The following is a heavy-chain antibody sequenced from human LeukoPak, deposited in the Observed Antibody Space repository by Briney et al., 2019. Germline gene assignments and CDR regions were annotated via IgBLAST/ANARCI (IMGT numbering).Heavy chain of an antibody. D-gene: IGHD3-9*01. Sequence: GGSLRLSCAASGFTFSSYAMHWVRQAPGKGLEWVAVISYDGSNKYYADSVKGRFTISRDDSKNTLYLQVNSLRAEDTAVYYCARDPNYYDILTGSQYYFDYWGQGTLVTVSS. CDR3: ARDPNYYDILTGSQYYFDY. CDR1: GFTFSSYA. J-gene: IGHJ4*02. CDR2: ISYDGSNK. V-gene: IGHV3-30*04.